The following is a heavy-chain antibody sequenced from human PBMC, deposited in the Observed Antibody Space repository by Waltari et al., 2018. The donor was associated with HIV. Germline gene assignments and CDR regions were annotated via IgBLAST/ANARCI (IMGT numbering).Heavy chain of an antibody. D-gene: IGHD1-26*01. CDR1: GDPLINYY. J-gene: IGHJ6*02. Sequence: QVHPQESGPGLVNPSEALSLPCSVAGDPLINYYWSWVRQSPETGLEWFGYSFYGGDPNYNPSLKSRATISIDPSASQLSLKINSVTAADSGVYYCARPIRGSGVGAFHVWGQGTTVIVSS. CDR3: ARPIRGSGVGAFHV. CDR2: SFYGGDP. V-gene: IGHV4-59*08.